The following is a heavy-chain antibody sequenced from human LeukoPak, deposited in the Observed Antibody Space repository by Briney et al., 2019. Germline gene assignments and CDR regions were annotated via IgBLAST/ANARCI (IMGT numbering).Heavy chain of an antibody. CDR1: GITVSNIY. CDR3: AKVQTMVRGVTIDY. D-gene: IGHD3-10*01. J-gene: IGHJ4*02. V-gene: IGHV3-53*05. CDR2: IYNGGST. Sequence: GGSLRLSCAASGITVSNIYVTWVRQAPGKGLEWVSVIYNGGSTNYADSVKGRFTISRDNSKNTLYLQMNSLRAEDTAVYYCAKVQTMVRGVTIDYWGQGTLVTVSS.